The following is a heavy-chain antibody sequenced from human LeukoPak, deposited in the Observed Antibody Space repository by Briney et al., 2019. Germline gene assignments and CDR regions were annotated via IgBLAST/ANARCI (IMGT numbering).Heavy chain of an antibody. CDR1: GGSISSGDYY. CDR2: IYYSGST. D-gene: IGHD2-2*01. Sequence: SETLSLTCTVSGGSISSGDYYWSWIRQPPGKGLEWIGYIYYSGSTYCNPSLKSRVTISVDTSKNQFSLKLSSVTAADTAVYYCARDGYQLLTRAFDIWGQGTMVTVSS. J-gene: IGHJ3*02. V-gene: IGHV4-30-4*08. CDR3: ARDGYQLLTRAFDI.